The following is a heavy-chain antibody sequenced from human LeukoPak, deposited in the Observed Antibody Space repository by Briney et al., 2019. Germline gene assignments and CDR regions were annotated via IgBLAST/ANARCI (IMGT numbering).Heavy chain of an antibody. Sequence: GGSLRLSCAASGFTFSNYWMYWVRQAPGKGLVWVSHIDNDERRTTYADSGKGRFTISRDNARNTLYLQMNSLRAEDTAIYYCARGVVGRAYFDLWGQGALVTVSS. CDR1: GFTFSNYW. CDR3: ARGVVGRAYFDL. V-gene: IGHV3-74*01. J-gene: IGHJ4*02. CDR2: IDNDERRT. D-gene: IGHD2-15*01.